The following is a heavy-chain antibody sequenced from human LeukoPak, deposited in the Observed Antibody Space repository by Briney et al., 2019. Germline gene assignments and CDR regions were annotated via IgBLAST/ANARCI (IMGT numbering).Heavy chain of an antibody. CDR3: ARVRYSAYPTALDS. CDR1: GYTFTHYG. CDR2: ISAYNGDT. J-gene: IGHJ4*02. Sequence: ASVTVSFTASGYTFTHYGVSWVRQAPGQGLEWMGWISAYNGDTDSAQKVQGRITITTDTSTTTAYMELRSLRSDDTAVYYCARVRYSAYPTALDSCGQGGLVTVSS. D-gene: IGHD4/OR15-4a*01. V-gene: IGHV1-18*01.